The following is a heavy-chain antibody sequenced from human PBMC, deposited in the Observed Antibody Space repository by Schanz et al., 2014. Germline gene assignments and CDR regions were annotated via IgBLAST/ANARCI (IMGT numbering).Heavy chain of an antibody. Sequence: EVHLLDSGGGLVQPGGSLRLSCAASGFTFSSYAMSWVRQAPGKGLEWVSSISSGGNPYYANSVKGRFGISRDDAKKSMYLQMNSLRAEDTAVYYCARKVVATIGGYYDNWGQGTLVIVSS. CDR3: ARKVVATIGGYYDN. D-gene: IGHD5-12*01. V-gene: IGHV3-23*01. J-gene: IGHJ4*02. CDR1: GFTFSSYA. CDR2: ISSGGNP.